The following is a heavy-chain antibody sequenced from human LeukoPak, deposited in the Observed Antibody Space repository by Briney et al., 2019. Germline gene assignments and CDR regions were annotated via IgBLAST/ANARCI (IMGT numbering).Heavy chain of an antibody. J-gene: IGHJ4*01. CDR3: ARRSYSSSSGNFEY. V-gene: IGHV4-39*01. CDR1: GGSISSSGYY. CDR2: IYYSGST. D-gene: IGHD6-6*01. Sequence: SETLSLTCTVSGGSISSSGYYWAWIRQPPGKGLEWIGRIYYSGSTYYNPSLKSRVTISVDTSKNQFSLKLSSVTAADTAVYYCARRSYSSSSGNFEYWGHGTLVTVSS.